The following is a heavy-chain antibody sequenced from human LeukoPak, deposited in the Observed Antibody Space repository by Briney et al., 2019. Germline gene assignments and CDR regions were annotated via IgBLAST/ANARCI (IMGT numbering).Heavy chain of an antibody. CDR2: ISYDGSNK. J-gene: IGHJ4*02. CDR1: GFTFSSYA. D-gene: IGHD6-6*01. V-gene: IGHV3-30-3*01. CDR3: ARGRQLGRFDY. Sequence: GRSLRLSCAASGFTFSSYAMHWVRQAPGKGLEWVAVISYDGSNKYYADSVKGRFTISRDNSKNTLYLQMNSLRAEDTAVYYCARGRQLGRFDYWGQGTLVTVSS.